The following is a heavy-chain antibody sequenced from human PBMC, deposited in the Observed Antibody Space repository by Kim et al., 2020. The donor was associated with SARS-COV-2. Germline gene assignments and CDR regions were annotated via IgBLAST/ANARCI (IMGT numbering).Heavy chain of an antibody. D-gene: IGHD3-10*01. CDR2: IYYSGST. CDR3: ARLHGSGSHAFDI. V-gene: IGHV4-59*08. Sequence: SETLSLTCTVSGGSISSYYWSWIRQPPGKGLEWIGYIYYSGSTNYNPSLKSRVTISVDTSKNQFSLKLSSVTAADTAVYYCARLHGSGSHAFDIWGQGTMVTVSS. J-gene: IGHJ3*02. CDR1: GGSISSYY.